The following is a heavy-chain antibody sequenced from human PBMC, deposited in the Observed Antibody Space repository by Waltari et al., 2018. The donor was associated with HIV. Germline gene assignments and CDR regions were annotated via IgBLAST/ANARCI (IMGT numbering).Heavy chain of an antibody. CDR1: GGAFVSHT. J-gene: IGHJ5*01. D-gene: IGHD3-10*01. CDR3: ASARETMGVDFDS. CDR2: AIPMFGTA. V-gene: IGHV1-69*08. Sequence: QVQLVQSGAEVTKPGSSVKVSCTASGGAFVSHTINWVRQAPGQGLEWMGRAIPMFGTANYAQKFQGRVTITADKSTSTAYMELNGLRFDDTAVYYCASARETMGVDFDSWGQGTLVTVS.